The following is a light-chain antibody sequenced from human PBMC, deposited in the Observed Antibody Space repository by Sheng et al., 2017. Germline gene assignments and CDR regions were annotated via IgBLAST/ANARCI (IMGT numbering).Light chain of an antibody. CDR3: TSYTRSGTQVV. Sequence: HSALTQPASVSGSSGQSTTISCTGTISDIGAYNYVSWYQQHPGKAPKLIIYDVSNRPSGVSSRFSGSKSGNTAALIISGLQAKDEADYYCTSYTRSGTQVVFGGGTTLTVL. CDR2: DVS. V-gene: IGLV2-14*03. J-gene: IGLJ2*01. CDR1: ISDIGAYNY.